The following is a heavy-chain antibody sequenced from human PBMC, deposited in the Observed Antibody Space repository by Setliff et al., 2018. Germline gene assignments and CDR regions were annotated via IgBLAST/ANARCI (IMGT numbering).Heavy chain of an antibody. CDR3: ASPSRGVAGANPYYYYGMDV. CDR2: IYPGDSDT. D-gene: IGHD1-26*01. CDR1: GYSFTSYW. J-gene: IGHJ6*02. V-gene: IGHV5-51*01. Sequence: PGESLKISCKGSGYSFTSYWIGWVRQMPGKGLEWMGIIYPGDSDTRYSPSFQGQVTISADKSISTAYLQWSSLKASDTAMYYCASPSRGVAGANPYYYYGMDVWGQGTTVTVSS.